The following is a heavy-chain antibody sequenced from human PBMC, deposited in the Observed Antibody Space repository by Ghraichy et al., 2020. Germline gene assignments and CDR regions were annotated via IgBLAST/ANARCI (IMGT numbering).Heavy chain of an antibody. V-gene: IGHV4-38-2*01. J-gene: IGHJ4*02. Sequence: SQTLSLTCAVSGYSITSGYYWAWIRQPPGKGLEWIGSIYHTGDTYYNPSLKNRITLSVDTSKNQFSLKLRSVTAADTALYYCAREEGDYWGQGTLVTVSS. CDR1: GYSITSGYY. CDR3: AREEGDY. CDR2: IYHTGDT.